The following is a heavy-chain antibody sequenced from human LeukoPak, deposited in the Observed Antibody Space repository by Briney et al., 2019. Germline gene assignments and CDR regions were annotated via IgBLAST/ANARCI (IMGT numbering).Heavy chain of an antibody. CDR2: ISYDGSNK. V-gene: IGHV3-30-3*01. Sequence: PGGSLRLSCAAAGFTFSSYAMDWDSQAPGKVLEWVAVISYDGSNKYYADSVKGRFTISRDNSKNTLYLQMNSLRAEDTAVYYCASETKGYYDSSGYPDYWGQGTLVTVSS. D-gene: IGHD3-22*01. J-gene: IGHJ4*02. CDR3: ASETKGYYDSSGYPDY. CDR1: GFTFSSYA.